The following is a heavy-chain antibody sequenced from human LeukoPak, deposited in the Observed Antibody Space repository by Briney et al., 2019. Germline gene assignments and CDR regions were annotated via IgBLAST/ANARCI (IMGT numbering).Heavy chain of an antibody. CDR3: ARFSNDHGDKFDY. CDR2: IYYSGTA. CDR1: GGSISSGGYY. J-gene: IGHJ4*02. Sequence: SQALSLTCTVSGGSISSGGYYWSWVRQHPEKGLEWIGYIYYSGTAYYNPSLKSRVTMSVDTSKNQFSLKLDSVTAADTAVYYCARFSNDHGDKFDYWGPGTLVPGSP. D-gene: IGHD4-17*01. V-gene: IGHV4-31*03.